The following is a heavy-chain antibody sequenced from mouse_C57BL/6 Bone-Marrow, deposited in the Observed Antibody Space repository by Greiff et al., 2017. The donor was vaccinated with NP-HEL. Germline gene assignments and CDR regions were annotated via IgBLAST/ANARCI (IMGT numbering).Heavy chain of an antibody. V-gene: IGHV5-4*03. CDR2: ISDGGSYT. Sequence: EVKLEESGGGLVKPGGSLKLSCAASGFTFSSYAMSWVRQTPEKRLEWVATISDGGSYTYYTDNVKGRFTISRDNAKNNLYLQMSHLKSEDTAMYYCARRWFYFDYWGQGTTLTVSS. D-gene: IGHD2-2*01. CDR3: ARRWFYFDY. J-gene: IGHJ2*01. CDR1: GFTFSSYA.